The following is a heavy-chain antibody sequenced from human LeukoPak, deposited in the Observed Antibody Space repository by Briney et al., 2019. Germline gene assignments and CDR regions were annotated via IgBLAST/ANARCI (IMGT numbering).Heavy chain of an antibody. Sequence: GRSLRLSCAASGFTFSSYGMHWVRQAPGKGLEWVAVISYDGSNKYYADSVKGRFTISRDNSKNTLYLQMNSLRAGDTAVYYCAKDPDSSGWYYFDYWGQGTLVTVSS. CDR1: GFTFSSYG. J-gene: IGHJ4*02. CDR2: ISYDGSNK. V-gene: IGHV3-30*18. D-gene: IGHD6-19*01. CDR3: AKDPDSSGWYYFDY.